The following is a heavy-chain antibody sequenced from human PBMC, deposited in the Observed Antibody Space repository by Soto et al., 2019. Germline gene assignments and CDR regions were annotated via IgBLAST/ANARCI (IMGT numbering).Heavy chain of an antibody. V-gene: IGHV3-64D*06. J-gene: IGHJ4*02. CDR1: GFIFSEST. CDR3: VRQAHGLDGVAFDY. CDR2: VSTSGRST. Sequence: GGSLRLSCSASGFIFSESTIYWVRQVPGKGLEAISAVSTSGRSTYYADSVKDRSTISRDNSKNTLFLQMGSLRPEDTAIYYCVRQAHGLDGVAFDYWGQGTQVTVSS. D-gene: IGHD2-15*01.